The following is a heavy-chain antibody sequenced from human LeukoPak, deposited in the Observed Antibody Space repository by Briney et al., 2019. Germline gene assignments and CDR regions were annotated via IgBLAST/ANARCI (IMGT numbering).Heavy chain of an antibody. CDR1: GFTFSSYG. CDR2: IRFDGSYK. V-gene: IGHV3-30*02. CDR3: ARDAGGATFDY. D-gene: IGHD1-26*01. Sequence: GGSLRLSCAASGFTFSSYGMHWVRQAPGKGLEWVAFIRFDGSYKYYADSVKGRFTISRDNSKNTLYLQINSLRAEDTAVYYCARDAGGATFDYWGQGTLVTVSS. J-gene: IGHJ4*02.